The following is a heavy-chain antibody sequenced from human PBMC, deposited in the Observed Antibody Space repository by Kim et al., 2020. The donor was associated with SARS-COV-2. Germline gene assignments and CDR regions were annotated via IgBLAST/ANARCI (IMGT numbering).Heavy chain of an antibody. V-gene: IGHV3-11*05. Sequence: WGSLRLSCAVSGFTFSDYYRSWIRQAPGKGLEWVSYISSSSSYTNYADSVKGRFTISRDNAKNSLYLQMNSLRAEDTAVYYCARVGYDYVWGSYRDYYYYYGMDVWGQGTTVTVSS. CDR2: ISSSSSYT. J-gene: IGHJ6*02. CDR3: ARVGYDYVWGSYRDYYYYYGMDV. CDR1: GFTFSDYY. D-gene: IGHD3-16*02.